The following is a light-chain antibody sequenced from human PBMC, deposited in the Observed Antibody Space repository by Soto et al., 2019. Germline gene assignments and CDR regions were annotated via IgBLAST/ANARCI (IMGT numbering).Light chain of an antibody. CDR3: QQYNNWPPLT. J-gene: IGKJ4*01. CDR2: GAS. Sequence: EIVMTQSPATLSVSPGERATVSCRASQFVGSNLAWYQQKPGQAPRLPIYGASTRATGIPARFSGSGSGTEFTLTISSLQSEDFALYYCQQYNNWPPLTFGGGTKVEIK. CDR1: QFVGSN. V-gene: IGKV3-15*01.